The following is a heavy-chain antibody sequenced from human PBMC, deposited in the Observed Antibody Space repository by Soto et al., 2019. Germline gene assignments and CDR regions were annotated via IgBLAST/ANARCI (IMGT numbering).Heavy chain of an antibody. D-gene: IGHD2-8*02. CDR1: GASITGSSY. J-gene: IGHJ4*02. CDR3: ARGMTPPGASAWYYFDS. CDR2: FSLSGTT. Sequence: SETLSLTCTVSGASITGSSYWSWIRQPAGKGLEWIGRFSLSGTTNYNPSLRSRVTMSADVSKNQFSLRLTSVTAADTALYYCARGMTPPGASAWYYFDSWGQGTLVTVS. V-gene: IGHV4-4*07.